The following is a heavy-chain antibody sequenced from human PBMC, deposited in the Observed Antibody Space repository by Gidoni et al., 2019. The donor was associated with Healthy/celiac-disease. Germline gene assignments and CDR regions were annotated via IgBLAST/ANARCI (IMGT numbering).Heavy chain of an antibody. D-gene: IGHD5-12*01. CDR3: ARVGRSGYDFGFDY. Sequence: QVQLVQSGAEVKKPGASVKVSCKASGYTLTSYYMHCVRQAPGQGLEWMGIINPSGGSTSYAQKFQCRVTMTRDTSTSTVYMELSSLRSEDTAVYYCARVGRSGYDFGFDYWGQGTLVTVSS. J-gene: IGHJ4*02. CDR2: INPSGGST. CDR1: GYTLTSYY. V-gene: IGHV1-46*03.